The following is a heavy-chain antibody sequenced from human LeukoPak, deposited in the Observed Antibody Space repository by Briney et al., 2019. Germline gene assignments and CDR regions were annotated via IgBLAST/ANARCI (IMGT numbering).Heavy chain of an antibody. CDR1: GFTFSSYA. CDR3: AREGYDFWSGSQYYFDY. V-gene: IGHV3-48*01. CDR2: ISSSSSTI. Sequence: PGGSLRLSCAASGFTFSSYAMHWVRQAPGKGLEWVSYISSSSSTIYYADSVKGRFTISRDNAKNSLYLQMNSLRAEDTAVYYCAREGYDFWSGSQYYFDYWGQGTLVTVSS. J-gene: IGHJ4*02. D-gene: IGHD3-3*01.